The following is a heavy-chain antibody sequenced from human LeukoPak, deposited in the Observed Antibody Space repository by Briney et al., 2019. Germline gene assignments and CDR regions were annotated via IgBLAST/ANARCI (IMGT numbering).Heavy chain of an antibody. CDR1: GFTFDDYA. CDR3: ARDPYYYGSGSYDY. D-gene: IGHD3-10*01. V-gene: IGHV3-9*01. J-gene: IGHJ4*02. CDR2: ITWNSDSI. Sequence: GGSLRLSCAASGFTFDDYAMHWVRQAPGKGLEWVSGITWNSDSIDYADSVKGRFTISRDNAKNSLYLQMNSLRAEDTAVYYCARDPYYYGSGSYDYWGQGTLVTVSS.